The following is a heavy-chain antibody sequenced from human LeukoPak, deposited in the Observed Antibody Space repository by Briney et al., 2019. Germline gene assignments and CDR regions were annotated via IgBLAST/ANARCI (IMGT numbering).Heavy chain of an antibody. V-gene: IGHV3-13*01. CDR3: ARGGQQLGEFDC. J-gene: IGHJ4*02. D-gene: IGHD6-13*01. Sequence: AGGSLRLSCAASGFTFSSYDMHWVRQATGKGLEWVSAIGTAGDTYYPGSVKGRFTISRENAKNSLYLQMNSLRAGDRAVYYCARGGQQLGEFDCWGQGTLVTVSS. CDR2: IGTAGDT. CDR1: GFTFSSYD.